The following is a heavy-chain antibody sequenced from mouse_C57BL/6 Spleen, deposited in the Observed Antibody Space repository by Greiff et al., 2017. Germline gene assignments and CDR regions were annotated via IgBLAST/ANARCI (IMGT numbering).Heavy chain of an antibody. J-gene: IGHJ3*01. CDR2: ISDGGSYT. Sequence: EVKLVESGGGLVKPGGSLKLSCAASGFTFSSYAMSWVRQTPETRLEWVATISDGGSYTYYPDNVKGRFTISRDNATNNLYLQMSHLKSEDTAMYCCARDYYGSTFAYGGQGTLVTVSA. V-gene: IGHV5-4*01. CDR1: GFTFSSYA. CDR3: ARDYYGSTFAY. D-gene: IGHD1-1*01.